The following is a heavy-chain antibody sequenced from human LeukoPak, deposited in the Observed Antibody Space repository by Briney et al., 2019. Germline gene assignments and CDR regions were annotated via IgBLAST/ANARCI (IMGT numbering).Heavy chain of an antibody. J-gene: IGHJ6*02. CDR1: GFTFSGYA. V-gene: IGHV3-30-3*01. D-gene: IGHD4-17*01. CDR3: ARASPTTVTTIYGMDV. Sequence: PGGSLRLSCAASGFTFSGYAMHWVRQAPGKGLEWVAVISYDGSNKYYADSVKGRFTISRDNSKNTLYLQMNSLRAEDTAVYYCARASPTTVTTIYGMDVWGQGTTVTVSS. CDR2: ISYDGSNK.